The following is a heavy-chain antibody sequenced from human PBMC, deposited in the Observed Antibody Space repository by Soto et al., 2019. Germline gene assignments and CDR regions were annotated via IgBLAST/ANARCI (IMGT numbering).Heavy chain of an antibody. Sequence: QVQLVQSGAEVKKPGASVKVSCKASGYTFSTYGISWVRQAPGQGLEWMGWINGYNGNTNYAPKLQGRITMTTDTSTTPAYMELRSLRSDDTAVYYCARMGDVPYYSYGTVVWGQGTTVSVSS. D-gene: IGHD3-16*01. J-gene: IGHJ6*02. CDR3: ARMGDVPYYSYGTVV. V-gene: IGHV1-18*01. CDR2: INGYNGNT. CDR1: GYTFSTYG.